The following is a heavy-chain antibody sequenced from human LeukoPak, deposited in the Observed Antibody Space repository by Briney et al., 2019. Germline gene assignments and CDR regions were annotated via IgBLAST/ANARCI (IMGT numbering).Heavy chain of an antibody. CDR1: GFTFRNYG. D-gene: IGHD4-17*01. CDR2: ITYDGSKI. V-gene: IGHV3-30*03. J-gene: IGHJ5*02. CDR3: ARDPDYGDYLWFDP. Sequence: GRSLRLSCAASGFTFRNYGMHWVRQAPGKGLEWVAVITYDGSKIYYADSVKGRFTISRDNAKNSLYLQMNSLRDEDTAVYYCARDPDYGDYLWFDPWGQGTLVTVSS.